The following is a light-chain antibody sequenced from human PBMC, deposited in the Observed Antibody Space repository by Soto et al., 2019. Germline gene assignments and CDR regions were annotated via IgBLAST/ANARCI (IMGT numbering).Light chain of an antibody. J-gene: IGLJ2*01. V-gene: IGLV2-18*02. Sequence: QSVLTQPPSVSGSPGQSVTISCTGTSSDVGSYNLVSWYQQRPGTAPKLMIYEVSNRPSGVPDRFSGSKSGNTASLTISGLQAEDEADYYCSSYTSSSAWVFGGGTKVTVL. CDR1: SSDVGSYNL. CDR2: EVS. CDR3: SSYTSSSAWV.